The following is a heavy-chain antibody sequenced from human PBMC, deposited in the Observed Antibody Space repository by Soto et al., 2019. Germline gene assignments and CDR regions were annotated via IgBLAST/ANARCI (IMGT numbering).Heavy chain of an antibody. J-gene: IGHJ4*02. CDR1: CGSFTVSISY. D-gene: IGHD5-12*01. V-gene: IGHV4-34*01. CDR2: INHSGST. CDR3: VRGGLLGLRFGDFDS. Sequence: SPPVSLTCTVYCGSFTVSISYWPYIRQPPGKGVAWIGDINHSGSTSDNPSRERGVTISLDTTKNQFSLDLTSVTAADTAGSYCVRGGLLGLRFGDFDSLGKGTLVT.